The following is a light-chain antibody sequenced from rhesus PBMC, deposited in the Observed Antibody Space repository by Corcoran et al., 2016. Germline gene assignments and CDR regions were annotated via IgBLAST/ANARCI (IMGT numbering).Light chain of an antibody. CDR3: QHGYGIPLT. CDR1: QGISHD. V-gene: IGKV1-33*02. J-gene: IGKJ4*01. CDR2: AAS. Sequence: DIQMTQSPSSLSASVGDRVTITCQASQGISHDLAWYQQKPGKVPKLLVFAASTLQSGVPSRFSGSGSGTDFTLTSSSLQPEDFATYYCQHGYGIPLTFGGGTKVEIK.